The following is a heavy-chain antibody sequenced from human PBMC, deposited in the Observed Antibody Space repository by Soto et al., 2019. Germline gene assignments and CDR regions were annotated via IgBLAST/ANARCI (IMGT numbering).Heavy chain of an antibody. CDR1: GGSFSGYY. J-gene: IGHJ6*02. Sequence: SETLSLTCAVYGGSFSGYYWSWIRQPPGKGLEWIGEINHSGSTNYNPSLKSRVTISVDTSKNQFSLKLSSVTAADTAVYYCARVSKSSSSWNYYYYYYGMDVWGQGTTVTVSS. V-gene: IGHV4-34*01. D-gene: IGHD6-13*01. CDR2: INHSGST. CDR3: ARVSKSSSSWNYYYYYYGMDV.